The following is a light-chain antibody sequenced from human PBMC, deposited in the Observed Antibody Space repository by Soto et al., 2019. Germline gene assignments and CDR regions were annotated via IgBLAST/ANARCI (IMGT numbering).Light chain of an antibody. CDR2: RTS. J-gene: IGKJ4*01. CDR1: QSISSN. CDR3: QQYNNWPRAT. V-gene: IGKV3-15*01. Sequence: EIVMTQSPATLSVSPGERATLSCRASQSISSNLAWYQQKPGQAPRLLMFRTSSRATGFPARFSGSGSGTEFNLTISILQSEDFGVYHCQQYNNWPRATFGGGTKVEIK.